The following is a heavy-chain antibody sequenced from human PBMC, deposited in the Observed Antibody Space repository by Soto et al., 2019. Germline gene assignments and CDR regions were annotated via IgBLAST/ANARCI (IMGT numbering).Heavy chain of an antibody. CDR2: ISNDGNRQ. J-gene: IGHJ3*02. CDR1: GFSFSSQA. D-gene: IGHD5-18*01. Sequence: QEQLMESGGGVVQPGRSLRLSCVASGFSFSSQAMHWVRQAPGKGLEWVAAISNDGNRQLYADSVKDRFTISRDNSRNTLDLQMNNLRTEDTGVYFCARDIYSYGSVGTPDIWGQGIMVTVSS. CDR3: ARDIYSYGSVGTPDI. V-gene: IGHV3-30-3*01.